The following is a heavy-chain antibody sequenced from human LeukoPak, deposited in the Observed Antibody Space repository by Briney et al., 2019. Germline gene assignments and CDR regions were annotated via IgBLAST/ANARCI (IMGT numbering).Heavy chain of an antibody. V-gene: IGHV3-30*14. CDR3: SKATQSAAGYFQH. Sequence: GGSLRLSCAASGFTFSSYAMHWVRQAPGKGLEWVAVISYDGSNKYYADSVKGRFTISRDNSRNTLYLQVNSLKAEDTAVYYCSKATQSAAGYFQHWGQGTLVTVSS. J-gene: IGHJ1*01. CDR2: ISYDGSNK. D-gene: IGHD6-13*01. CDR1: GFTFSSYA.